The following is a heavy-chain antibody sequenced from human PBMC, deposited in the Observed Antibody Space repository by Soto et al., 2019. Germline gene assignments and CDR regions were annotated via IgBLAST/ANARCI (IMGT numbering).Heavy chain of an antibody. Sequence: PGGSLRLSCAASGFTFSSYSMNWVRQAPGKGLEWVSSISSSSSYIYYADSVKGRFTISRDNAKNSLYLQMNSLRAEDTAVYYCAREKISGYDHDAFDYWGQGTLVTVSS. CDR2: ISSSSSYI. V-gene: IGHV3-21*01. CDR1: GFTFSSYS. CDR3: AREKISGYDHDAFDY. J-gene: IGHJ4*02. D-gene: IGHD5-12*01.